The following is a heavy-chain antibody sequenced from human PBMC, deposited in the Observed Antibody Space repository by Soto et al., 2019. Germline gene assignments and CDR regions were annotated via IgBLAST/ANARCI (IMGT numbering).Heavy chain of an antibody. D-gene: IGHD3-10*01. CDR1: GYTVTYRY. J-gene: IGHJ3*02. CDR3: AARLWFGELGPDAFDI. Sequence: SVKVSCKASGYTVTYRYLHWVRQAPGQALEWMGWITPFKVTTNYAQNFQDRVTITRDRSMSTAYMELSSLRSEDTAMYYCAARLWFGELGPDAFDIWGQGTMVTVSS. CDR2: ITPFKVTT. V-gene: IGHV1-45*02.